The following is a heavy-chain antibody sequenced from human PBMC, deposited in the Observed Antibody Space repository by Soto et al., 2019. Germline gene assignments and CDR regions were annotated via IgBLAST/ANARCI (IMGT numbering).Heavy chain of an antibody. D-gene: IGHD1-26*01. CDR3: ARHYRSYYWFDP. CDR2: IYYSGST. V-gene: IGHV4-39*01. CDR1: GGSISSSSYY. J-gene: IGHJ5*02. Sequence: SETLSLTCTVSGGSISSSSYYWGWIRQPPGKGLEWIGSIYYSGSTYYNPSLKSRVTISVDTSKNQFSLKLSSVTAADTAVYYCARHYRSYYWFDPWGQGTLVTVSS.